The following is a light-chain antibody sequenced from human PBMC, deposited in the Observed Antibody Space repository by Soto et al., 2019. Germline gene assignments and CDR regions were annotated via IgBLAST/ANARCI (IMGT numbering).Light chain of an antibody. CDR3: SSYTSSSTLYV. CDR1: SSDVGVYNY. V-gene: IGLV2-14*01. CDR2: EVS. J-gene: IGLJ1*01. Sequence: HSALTQPASVSGSPGQSITISCTGTSSDVGVYNYVSWYQQHQGKAPKLMIYEVSKRPSGVSNRFSGSKSGNTASLTISGLQAEDEAEYYCSSYTSSSTLYVFGTGTKLTVL.